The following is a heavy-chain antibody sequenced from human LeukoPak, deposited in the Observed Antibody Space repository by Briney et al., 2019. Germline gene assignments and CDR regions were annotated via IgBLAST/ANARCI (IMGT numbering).Heavy chain of an antibody. D-gene: IGHD3-22*01. CDR3: ARGRYYDSSGYQYLNFDY. CDR2: IYYSGST. V-gene: IGHV4-39*07. J-gene: IGHJ4*02. CDR1: GGSISSSSYY. Sequence: SETLSLTCTVSGGSISSSSYYWGWIRQPPGKELEWIGSIYYSGSTYYNPSLKSRVTISVDTSKNQFSLKLSSVTAADTAVYYCARGRYYDSSGYQYLNFDYWGQGTLVTVSS.